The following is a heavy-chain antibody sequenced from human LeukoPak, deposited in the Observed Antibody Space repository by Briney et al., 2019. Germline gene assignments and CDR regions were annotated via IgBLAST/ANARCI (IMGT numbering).Heavy chain of an antibody. V-gene: IGHV1-46*01. Sequence: ASVKVSCKASGYTFTSYGISWVRQAPGQGLAWMGTINPSGGSTGYAQKFRGRVIMTRDTSTSTVYMELSSLRSEDTAMYYCARVRSCGGDCYYFDYWGQGTLVTVSS. D-gene: IGHD2-21*02. CDR3: ARVRSCGGDCYYFDY. J-gene: IGHJ4*02. CDR1: GYTFTSYG. CDR2: INPSGGST.